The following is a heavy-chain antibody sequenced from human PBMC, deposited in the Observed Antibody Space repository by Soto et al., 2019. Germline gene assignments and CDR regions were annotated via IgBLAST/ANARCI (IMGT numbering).Heavy chain of an antibody. CDR2: IYHSGST. Sequence: SETLSLTCTVSGYSISSGYYWGWIRQPPGKGLEWIGSIYHSGSTYYNPSLKSRVTISVDTSKNQFSLKLSSVTAADTAVYYCARVGIEYYDSSGYYQNWFDPWGQGTLVTVSS. V-gene: IGHV4-38-2*02. J-gene: IGHJ5*02. CDR1: GYSISSGYY. D-gene: IGHD3-22*01. CDR3: ARVGIEYYDSSGYYQNWFDP.